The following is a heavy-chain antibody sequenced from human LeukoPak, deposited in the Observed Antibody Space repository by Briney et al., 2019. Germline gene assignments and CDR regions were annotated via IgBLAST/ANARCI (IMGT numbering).Heavy chain of an antibody. D-gene: IGHD3-9*01. CDR1: GGSITSSTW. CDR2: FFYSGST. V-gene: IGHV4-4*02. CDR3: ASGGLVLRYLYH. J-gene: IGHJ5*02. Sequence: SETLSLTCAVSGGSITSSTWWSWLRPPPGKGLEWIGEFFYSGSTNSTPSLKSRLTMSVDESNHVFSLRLTAVTAADTAVFDCASGGLVLRYLYHWGQGALVNVSP.